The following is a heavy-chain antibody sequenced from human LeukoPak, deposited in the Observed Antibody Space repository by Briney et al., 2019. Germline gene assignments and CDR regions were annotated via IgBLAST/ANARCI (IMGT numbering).Heavy chain of an antibody. D-gene: IGHD2-2*02. CDR3: ATVSRRCSSTSCYMVY. Sequence: PAGSLRLSCAASGFTFSSYAMHWVRQAPGKGLEGVAVISYDGSNKYYADSVKGRFTISRDNSKNTLYLQMNSLRAEDTAVYYCATVSRRCSSTSCYMVYWGQGTLVTVSS. V-gene: IGHV3-30-3*01. J-gene: IGHJ4*02. CDR1: GFTFSSYA. CDR2: ISYDGSNK.